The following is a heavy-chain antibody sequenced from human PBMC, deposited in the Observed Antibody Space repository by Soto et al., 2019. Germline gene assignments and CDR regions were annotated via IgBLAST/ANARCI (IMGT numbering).Heavy chain of an antibody. J-gene: IGHJ6*02. D-gene: IGHD2-2*02. CDR2: IYPGDSDT. Sequence: PGESLKISCKGSGYSFTSYWIGWVRQMPGKGLEWMGIIYPGDSDTRYSPSFQDQVTISADKSISTAYLQWSSLKASDTAMYYCARHIRGCSSTSCYRSYYYYGMDVWGQGTTVTVSS. V-gene: IGHV5-51*01. CDR1: GYSFTSYW. CDR3: ARHIRGCSSTSCYRSYYYYGMDV.